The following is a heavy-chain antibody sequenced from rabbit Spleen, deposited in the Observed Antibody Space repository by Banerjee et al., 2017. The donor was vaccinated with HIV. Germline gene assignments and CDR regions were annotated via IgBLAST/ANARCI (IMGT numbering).Heavy chain of an antibody. Sequence: QEQLEESGGDLVKPGASLTLTCTASGFSLSSTNAMCWVRQAPGKGLEWIACIYVGSGSTHYASWAKGRFTMYKTSSTTVTLQLTSLTAADTATYFCARSGYVGGDYIDGVFNLWGPGTLVTVS. CDR3: ARSGYVGGDYIDGVFNL. J-gene: IGHJ4*01. CDR1: GFSLSSTNA. D-gene: IGHD1-1*01. CDR2: IYVGSGST. V-gene: IGHV1S45*01.